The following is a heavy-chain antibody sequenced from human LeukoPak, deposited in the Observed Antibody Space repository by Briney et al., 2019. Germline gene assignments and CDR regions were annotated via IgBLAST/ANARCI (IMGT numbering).Heavy chain of an antibody. CDR3: ARQGELEVFDY. Sequence: SETLSLTCNVAGDSISSGSYYWSWIRQPAGKGLEWIGRIYSSGRTNYNPSLKSRLTISIDTSKNQFSLKLSSVTAADTAVYFCARQGELEVFDYWGQGTLVTVSS. CDR1: GDSISSGSYY. CDR2: IYSSGRT. V-gene: IGHV4-61*02. D-gene: IGHD1-1*01. J-gene: IGHJ4*02.